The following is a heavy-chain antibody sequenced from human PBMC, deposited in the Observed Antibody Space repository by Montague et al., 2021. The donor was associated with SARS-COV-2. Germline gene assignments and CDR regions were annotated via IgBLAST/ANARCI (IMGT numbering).Heavy chain of an antibody. CDR3: AGNMYFYDSRGYQNIDY. V-gene: IGHV3-23*03. CDR2: IYTGGSRT. J-gene: IGHJ4*02. Sequence: SLRLSCAASGFTFSSFAMTWVRQAPGKGLEWVSLIYTGGSRTYYADSVKGRFIISRDDSKNTLYLQMNGLRVEDTAIYYCAGNMYFYDSRGYQNIDYWGQGILVAVSS. CDR1: GFTFSSFA. D-gene: IGHD3-22*01.